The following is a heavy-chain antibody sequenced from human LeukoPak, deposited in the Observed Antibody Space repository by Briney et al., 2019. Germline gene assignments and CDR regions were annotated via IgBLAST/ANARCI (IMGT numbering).Heavy chain of an antibody. Sequence: GGSLRLSCAASGFTFSNAWMSWVRQAPGKGLEWVGRIKSKTDGGTTDYAAPAKGRFTISRDDSKNTLYLQMNSLKTEDTAVYYCTTWELWFGELFPFDYWGQGTLVTVSS. CDR1: GFTFSNAW. V-gene: IGHV3-15*01. J-gene: IGHJ4*02. CDR2: IKSKTDGGTT. CDR3: TTWELWFGELFPFDY. D-gene: IGHD3-10*01.